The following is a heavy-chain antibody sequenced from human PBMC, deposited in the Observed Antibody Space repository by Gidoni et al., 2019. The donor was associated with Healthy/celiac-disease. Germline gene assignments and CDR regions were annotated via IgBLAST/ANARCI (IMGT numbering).Heavy chain of an antibody. CDR3: AKVGRVRGIAAAVYYFDY. D-gene: IGHD6-13*01. V-gene: IGHV3-23*01. J-gene: IGHJ4*02. CDR2: ISGSGGST. Sequence: EVQLLESGGGLVQPGWSLRLSCAASGFTFSSYAMSWVRQAPGKGLEWVSAISGSGGSTYYADSVKGRFTISRDNSKNTLYLQMNSLRAEDTAVYYCAKVGRVRGIAAAVYYFDYWGQGTLVTVSS. CDR1: GFTFSSYA.